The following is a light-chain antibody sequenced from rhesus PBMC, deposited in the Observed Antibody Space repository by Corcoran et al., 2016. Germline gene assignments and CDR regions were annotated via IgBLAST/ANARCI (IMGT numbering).Light chain of an antibody. CDR1: ISNIGSNS. CDR2: SND. Sequence: QSVLAQPPSASEAARKSVTISCSGNISNIGSNSVSWYQQFPGTAPKVLIYSNDQRPSGVSARFSGSTSGTSASLAISGLQNADEAVYYCAAWDASLSGYIFGSGTRLTVL. V-gene: IGLV1-60*01. J-gene: IGLJ1*01. CDR3: AAWDASLSGYI.